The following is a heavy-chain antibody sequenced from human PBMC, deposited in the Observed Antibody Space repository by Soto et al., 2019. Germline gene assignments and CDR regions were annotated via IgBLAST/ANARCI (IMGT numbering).Heavy chain of an antibody. CDR1: GFTVSSNY. D-gene: IGHD6-19*01. CDR3: ARGGGWYYHYFDY. CDR2: IYSGGST. V-gene: IGHV3-66*01. J-gene: IGHJ4*02. Sequence: PGGSLRLSCAASGFTVSSNYMSWVRQAPGKGLEWVSVIYSGGSTYYADSVKGRFTISRDNSKNTLYLQMNSLRAEDTAVYYCARGGGWYYHYFDYWGQGTLVTVSS.